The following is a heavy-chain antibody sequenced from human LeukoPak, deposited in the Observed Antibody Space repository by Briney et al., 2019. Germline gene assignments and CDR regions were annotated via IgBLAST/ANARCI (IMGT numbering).Heavy chain of an antibody. CDR3: AGGHPNLYSSGWSQYYFDY. CDR1: GYSISSGYY. CDR2: IYQSGST. J-gene: IGHJ4*02. D-gene: IGHD6-19*01. Sequence: SETLSLTCAVSGYSISSGYYWGWIRQPPGRGLEWIGNIYQSGSTSHNPSLKSRVTISVDTSKNQFSLKLSSVTAADTAVYYCAGGHPNLYSSGWSQYYFDYWGQGTLVTVSS. V-gene: IGHV4-38-2*01.